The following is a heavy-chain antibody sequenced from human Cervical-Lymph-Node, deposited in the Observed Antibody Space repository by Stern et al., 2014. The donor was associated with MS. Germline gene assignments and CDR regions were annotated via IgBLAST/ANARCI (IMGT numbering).Heavy chain of an antibody. CDR1: GYRFATHW. J-gene: IGHJ4*02. D-gene: IGHD3-22*01. V-gene: IGHV5-51*01. CDR3: SRLFRHSSGPPYPSHDF. Sequence: EVQLVQSGPEVKKPGESLKIACKGSGYRFATHWIGWVRQRPGTGLEWMGIIFPVAPDTRYGPSFRGRVTIPADNSIDPFYLQWDRVKPSDTAPYYCSRLFRHSSGPPYPSHDFWGQGTLVTVSS. CDR2: IFPVAPDT.